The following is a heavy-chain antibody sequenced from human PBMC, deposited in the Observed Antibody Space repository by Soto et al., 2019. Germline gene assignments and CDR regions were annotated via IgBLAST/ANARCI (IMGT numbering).Heavy chain of an antibody. Sequence: PSETLSLTCTVSGGSISSYYWSWIRQPPGKGLEWIGYIYYSGSTNYNPSLKSRVTISVDTSKNQFSLKLSSVTAADTAVYYCARVGSSWPFYGMDVWGQGTTVT. CDR1: GGSISSYY. D-gene: IGHD6-13*01. V-gene: IGHV4-59*01. J-gene: IGHJ6*02. CDR3: ARVGSSWPFYGMDV. CDR2: IYYSGST.